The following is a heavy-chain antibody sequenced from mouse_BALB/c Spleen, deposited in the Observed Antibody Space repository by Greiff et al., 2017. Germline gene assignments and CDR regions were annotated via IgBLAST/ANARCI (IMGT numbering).Heavy chain of an antibody. V-gene: IGHV2-6-7*01. J-gene: IGHJ1*01. D-gene: IGHD1-1*01. CDR3: ARDYYGSSYDRWYFDV. CDR2: IWGDGST. CDR1: GFSLTGYG. Sequence: VHLVESGPGLVAPSQSLSITCTVSGFSLTGYGVNWVRQPPGKGLEWLGMIWGDGSTDYNSALKSRLSISKDNSKSQVFLKMNSLQTDDTARYYCARDYYGSSYDRWYFDVWGAGTTVTVSS.